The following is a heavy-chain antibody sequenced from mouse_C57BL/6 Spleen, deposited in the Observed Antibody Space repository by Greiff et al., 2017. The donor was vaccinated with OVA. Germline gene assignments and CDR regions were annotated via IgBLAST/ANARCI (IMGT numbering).Heavy chain of an antibody. CDR2: IYPSDSET. CDR1: GYTFTSYW. D-gene: IGHD2-2*01. CDR3: ARRGYDEGYAMDY. J-gene: IGHJ4*01. V-gene: IGHV1-61*01. Sequence: VQLQQPGAELVRPGSSVKLSCKASGYTFTSYWMDWVKQRPGQGLEWIGNIYPSDSETHYNQKFKDKATLTVDKSSSTAYMQLSSLTSEDSAVYYCARRGYDEGYAMDYWGQGTSVTVSS.